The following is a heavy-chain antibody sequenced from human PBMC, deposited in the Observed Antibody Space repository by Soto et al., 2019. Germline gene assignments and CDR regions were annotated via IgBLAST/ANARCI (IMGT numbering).Heavy chain of an antibody. J-gene: IGHJ5*02. Sequence: QVQLVESGGGVVQPGRSLRLSCVGSGFTFGSYGMHWVRQAPGKGLEWVAVIWYDGSRKYYADSVEGRFTIFRDDSKTTLSLQMTSLKTEDTAVYFCARWYGTGMLFDLWGQGTLVTVSS. CDR3: ARWYGTGMLFDL. CDR2: IWYDGSRK. V-gene: IGHV3-33*01. D-gene: IGHD2-8*01. CDR1: GFTFGSYG.